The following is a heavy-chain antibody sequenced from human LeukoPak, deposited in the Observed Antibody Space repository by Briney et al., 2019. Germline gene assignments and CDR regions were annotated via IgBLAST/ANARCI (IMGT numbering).Heavy chain of an antibody. J-gene: IGHJ5*02. V-gene: IGHV1-3*01. CDR2: INAAKGNT. D-gene: IGHD2-21*02. CDR3: ATIGDGWFDP. CDR1: GYTFTTYT. Sequence: ASVKVSCKASGYTFTTYTIHWVRQAPGQRLEWMGWINAAKGNTKYSQKFQGRVTMTEDTSTDTAYMELSSLRSEDTAVYYCATIGDGWFDPWGQGTLVTVSS.